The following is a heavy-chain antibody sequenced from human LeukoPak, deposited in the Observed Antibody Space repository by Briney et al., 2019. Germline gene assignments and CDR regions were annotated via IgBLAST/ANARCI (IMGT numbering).Heavy chain of an antibody. CDR2: IKKDGSEK. J-gene: IGHJ3*02. Sequence: GGSLRLSCAASGFTFSSYWMSWVRQAPGKGLEWVANIKKDGSEKYYVDSVKGRFTISRDNAKNSLYLQMNSLRAEDTAVYYCARWGTYDLLDAFDIWGQGTMVTVSS. V-gene: IGHV3-7*01. CDR3: ARWGTYDLLDAFDI. CDR1: GFTFSSYW. D-gene: IGHD3-16*01.